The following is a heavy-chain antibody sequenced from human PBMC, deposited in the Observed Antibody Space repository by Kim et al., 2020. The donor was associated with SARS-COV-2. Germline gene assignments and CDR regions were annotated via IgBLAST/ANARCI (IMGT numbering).Heavy chain of an antibody. Sequence: GGSLRLSCAASGFTFSSYAMHWVRQAPGKGLEWVAVISYDGSNKYYADSVKGRFTISRDNSKNTLYLQMNSLRAEDTAVYYCARVLSSGYYLFYYYYGMDVWGQGTTVTVSS. CDR1: GFTFSSYA. CDR2: ISYDGSNK. V-gene: IGHV3-30*04. J-gene: IGHJ6*02. CDR3: ARVLSSGYYLFYYYYGMDV. D-gene: IGHD3-22*01.